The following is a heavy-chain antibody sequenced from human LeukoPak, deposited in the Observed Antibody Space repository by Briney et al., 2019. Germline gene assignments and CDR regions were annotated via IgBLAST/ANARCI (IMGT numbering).Heavy chain of an antibody. D-gene: IGHD4/OR15-4a*01. CDR2: INHSGST. Sequence: SETLSLTCTVSGGSISSSSYYWGWIRQPPGKGLEWIGEINHSGSTNYNPSLKSRVTISVDTSKNQFSLKLSSVTAADTAVYYCARGGGPANPSDYWGQGTLVTVSA. J-gene: IGHJ4*02. CDR3: ARGGGPANPSDY. V-gene: IGHV4-39*07. CDR1: GGSISSSSYY.